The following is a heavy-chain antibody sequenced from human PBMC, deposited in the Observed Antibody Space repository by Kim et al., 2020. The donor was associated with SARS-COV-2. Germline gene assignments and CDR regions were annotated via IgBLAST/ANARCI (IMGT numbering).Heavy chain of an antibody. D-gene: IGHD3-10*01. J-gene: IGHJ2*01. Sequence: GGSLRLSCAASGFTFSSYAMSWVRQAPGKGLEWVSAISGSGGSTYYADSVKGRFTISRDNSKNTLYLQMNSLRAEDTAVYYCAKNGRELLWFGEKARNWYFDLWGRGTLVTVSS. CDR2: ISGSGGST. V-gene: IGHV3-23*01. CDR1: GFTFSSYA. CDR3: AKNGRELLWFGEKARNWYFDL.